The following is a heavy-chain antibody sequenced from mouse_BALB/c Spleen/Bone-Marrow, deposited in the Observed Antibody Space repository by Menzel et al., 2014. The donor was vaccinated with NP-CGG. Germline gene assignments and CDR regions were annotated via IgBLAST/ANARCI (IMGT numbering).Heavy chain of an antibody. CDR3: ARSSSTGTPFAY. V-gene: IGHV3-8*02. CDR1: GDSITSGY. D-gene: IGHD4-1*02. J-gene: IGHJ2*01. Sequence: DVKLQESGPSLVKPSQTLSLTCSVTGDSITSGYWNWIRKFPGNRLELMGYISYSGSTYYNPSLKSRISITRDTSKNLYSLQLNSVTTEDTATYYCARSSSTGTPFAYWGQGTTLTVSS. CDR2: ISYSGST.